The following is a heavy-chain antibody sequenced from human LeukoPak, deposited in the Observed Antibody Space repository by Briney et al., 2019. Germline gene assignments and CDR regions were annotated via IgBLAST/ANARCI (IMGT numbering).Heavy chain of an antibody. Sequence: PGGSLRLSCAASGCTFIRNAISCVRQAPGKGLEWVSTIGGSGDKTFYADSVKGRFTISRDNSKNMLHLKMSSLTGEDTALYYCVRRGDASSGWGDHDYWGQGALVTVSS. CDR2: IGGSGDKT. J-gene: IGHJ4*02. CDR3: VRRGDASSGWGDHDY. CDR1: GCTFIRNA. V-gene: IGHV3-23*01. D-gene: IGHD6-19*01.